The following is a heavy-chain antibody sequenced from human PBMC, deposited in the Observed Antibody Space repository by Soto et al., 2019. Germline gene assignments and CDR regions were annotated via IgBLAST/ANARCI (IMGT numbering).Heavy chain of an antibody. CDR2: INVDSTT. V-gene: IGHV3-23*01. Sequence: EEHLLESGGGLVQPGGSLRLSCVASGFTFSNYAMSWVRQAPGKGLEWVSSINVDSTTYYADSVKGRFTIPRDNSKNTLYLQMNSLRAEDTAVYYCAKNYYFDYWGQGTLVTVSS. J-gene: IGHJ4*02. CDR1: GFTFSNYA. CDR3: AKNYYFDY.